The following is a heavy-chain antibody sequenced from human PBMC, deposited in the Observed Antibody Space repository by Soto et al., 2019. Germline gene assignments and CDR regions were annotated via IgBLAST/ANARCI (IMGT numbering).Heavy chain of an antibody. V-gene: IGHV1-2*02. D-gene: IGHD2-8*01. CDR1: GYTFSDYY. J-gene: IGHJ3*02. CDR2: INPKSGGA. Sequence: QVQLVQSGAEVKKPGASVKVSCKASGYTFSDYYIHWVRQAPGQGLEWMGWINPKSGGAHYAANFQGRATMTRDKSLITVYMELSRLRPDDTAMVYCARLNYGTELLMGALDIWGQGTMVIVSS. CDR3: ARLNYGTELLMGALDI.